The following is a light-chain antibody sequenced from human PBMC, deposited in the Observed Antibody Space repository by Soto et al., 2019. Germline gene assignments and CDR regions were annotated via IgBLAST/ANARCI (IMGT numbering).Light chain of an antibody. CDR1: QSVTSSY. Sequence: ENVLTQSPGTLSLSPGERATLSCRASQSVTSSYFAWYQQKPGQAPRLLIYGASSRDTGIPDSFSGSGSGTDFTLTISRLEPEDFAVYYCQQYGSSPLTFGGGTKGEIK. J-gene: IGKJ4*01. CDR2: GAS. V-gene: IGKV3-20*01. CDR3: QQYGSSPLT.